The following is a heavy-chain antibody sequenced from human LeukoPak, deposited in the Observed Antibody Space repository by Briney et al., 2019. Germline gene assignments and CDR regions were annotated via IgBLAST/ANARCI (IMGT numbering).Heavy chain of an antibody. Sequence: GGSLRLSCAASIITFSCYWMSCVRQAPGKGLEWVANIKQEGSETYYVDSVKGRFTISRDNAKNSLYLQRNSLTAEDTAVYYCAREAVGCTGFDYWGQGTLVTVSS. CDR2: IKQEGSET. J-gene: IGHJ4*02. CDR3: AREAVGCTGFDY. CDR1: IITFSCYW. V-gene: IGHV3-7*01. D-gene: IGHD6-19*01.